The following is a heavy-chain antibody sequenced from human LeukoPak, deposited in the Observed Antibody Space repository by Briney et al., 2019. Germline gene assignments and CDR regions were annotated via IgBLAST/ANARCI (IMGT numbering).Heavy chain of an antibody. D-gene: IGHD1-26*01. CDR2: IRGGGGST. Sequence: GALGLSCAASGFTFSSYAMSWVRQAPGKGLEWVSTIRGGGGSTYYADSVKGRFTISRDNSKNTLYLQVNSLRAEDTAVYYCAKGGKWDVTPFDYWGQGTLVTVSS. J-gene: IGHJ4*02. V-gene: IGHV3-23*01. CDR3: AKGGKWDVTPFDY. CDR1: GFTFSSYA.